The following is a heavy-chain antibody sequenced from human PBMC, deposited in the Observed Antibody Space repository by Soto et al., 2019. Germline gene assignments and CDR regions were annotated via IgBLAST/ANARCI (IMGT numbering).Heavy chain of an antibody. CDR3: AVFPGERRDYCYYGMDV. V-gene: IGHV4-39*01. CDR2: IYYSGST. CDR1: GGSSSSRSYY. J-gene: IGHJ6*02. D-gene: IGHD1-1*01. Sequence: PSEPLSLTCSVSGGSSSSRSYYWGWIRQPPGKGLEWIGSIYYSGSTYYNPSLKSRVTISVDTSKNQFSLKLSSVTAADTAVYYCAVFPGERRDYCYYGMDVWGQGTTVTVSS.